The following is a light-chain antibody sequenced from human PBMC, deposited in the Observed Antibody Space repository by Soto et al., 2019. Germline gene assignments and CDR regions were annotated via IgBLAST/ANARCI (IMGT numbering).Light chain of an antibody. V-gene: IGKV1-9*01. Sequence: DIQLTQSPSFLSASVGDRVTLTCRASQGISSFLAWYQQKPGKAPKLLIYAASTLQSGVPSRFSGSGSGIEFTLTISSLQPEDFATYYCQQLNSYPLTFGGGTKVEIK. CDR1: QGISSF. CDR2: AAS. J-gene: IGKJ4*01. CDR3: QQLNSYPLT.